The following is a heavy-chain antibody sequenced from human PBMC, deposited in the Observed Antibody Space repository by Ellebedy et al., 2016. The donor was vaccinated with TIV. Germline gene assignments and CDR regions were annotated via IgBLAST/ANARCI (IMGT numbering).Heavy chain of an antibody. D-gene: IGHD6-13*01. CDR3: AKLGGIYTWYAEY. V-gene: IGHV3-23*01. CDR2: ISNSGDTT. Sequence: GESLKISCAASGFTFSCCAMSWVRQAPGKGLEWVSVISNSGDTTYADSVKGRFTISRDNSKNTLDLQMNSRKAEDTAVYYCAKLGGIYTWYAEYWGQGTLVTVSS. J-gene: IGHJ4*02. CDR1: GFTFSCCA.